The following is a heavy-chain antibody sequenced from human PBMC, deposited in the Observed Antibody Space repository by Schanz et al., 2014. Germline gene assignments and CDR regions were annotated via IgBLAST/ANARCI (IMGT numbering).Heavy chain of an antibody. Sequence: GQLLESGGGLIQPGGSLRLSCAASGFTFSSYGMHWVRQAPGKGLEWVAAMSYDGSIKYYGDSVKGRFTISRDNAKNSMYLHMKSLRGEDTAVYYCARDNYYGSGSCAYWGQGTLVTVSS. D-gene: IGHD3-10*01. CDR1: GFTFSSYG. CDR3: ARDNYYGSGSCAY. J-gene: IGHJ4*02. V-gene: IGHV3-33*08. CDR2: MSYDGSIK.